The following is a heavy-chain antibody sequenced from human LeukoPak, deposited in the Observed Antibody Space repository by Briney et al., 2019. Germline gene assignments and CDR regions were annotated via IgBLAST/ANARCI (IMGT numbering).Heavy chain of an antibody. V-gene: IGHV3-30*18. D-gene: IGHD1-1*01. CDR2: ILYDGSNK. CDR3: AKGTTGRLVGFDY. J-gene: IGHJ4*02. CDR1: GFIFSNHG. Sequence: PGGSLRLSCAASGFIFSNHGMHWVRQAPGKGLEWVAVILYDGSNKYYADSVKGRFTISRDNSKNTLYLQMNSLRAEDTAVYYYAKGTTGRLVGFDYWGQGTLVTVSS.